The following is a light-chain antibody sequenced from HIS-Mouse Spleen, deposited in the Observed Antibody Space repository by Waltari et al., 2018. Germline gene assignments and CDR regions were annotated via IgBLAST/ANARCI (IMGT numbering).Light chain of an antibody. J-gene: IGKJ3*01. CDR2: AAS. V-gene: IGKV1-12*02. Sequence: DIQMTQSPSSVSASVGDRVTITCRASQGISSWLAWFQQEPGKAPKLLIYAASSLQSGVTSRFSGSGSGTDFTLTIRSLQPEDFATYYCHQANSFPSFTLFTFGPGTKVDIK. CDR1: QGISSW. CDR3: HQANSFPSFTLFT.